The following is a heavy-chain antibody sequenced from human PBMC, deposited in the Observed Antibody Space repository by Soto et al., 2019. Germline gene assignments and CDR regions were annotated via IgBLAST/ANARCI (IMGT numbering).Heavy chain of an antibody. V-gene: IGHV2-5*01. CDR1: GFSLTTGGLG. CDR3: PLSLDFGSGYYPRFDS. Sequence: ESGPTLLNPTQTLTLTSTFSGFSLTTGGLGVGWIRQPPGKALEWLALIYWNDDKRYRPSLKNRHTITKDTSKNQGVRTLTNMKPVHTATYYCPLSLDFGSGYYPRFDSWAQGSLVTVSS. D-gene: IGHD3-3*01. CDR2: IYWNDDK. J-gene: IGHJ4*02.